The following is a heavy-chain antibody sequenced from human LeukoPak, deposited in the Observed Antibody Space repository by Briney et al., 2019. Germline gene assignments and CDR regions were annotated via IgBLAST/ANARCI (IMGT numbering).Heavy chain of an antibody. J-gene: IGHJ4*02. CDR2: INPNSGGT. Sequence: GSSVKVSCKASGYTFTGYYMHWVRQAPGQGLEWMGWINPNSGGTNYAQKFQDRVTMTREKSISTAYMELSRLRSDDTAVYYCARGLVSSWYSFDYWGQGTLVTVSS. V-gene: IGHV1-2*02. CDR3: ARGLVSSWYSFDY. D-gene: IGHD6-13*01. CDR1: GYTFTGYY.